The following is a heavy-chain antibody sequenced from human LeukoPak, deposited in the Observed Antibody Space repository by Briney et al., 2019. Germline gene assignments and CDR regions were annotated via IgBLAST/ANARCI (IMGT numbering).Heavy chain of an antibody. V-gene: IGHV4-61*08. D-gene: IGHD6-13*01. J-gene: IGHJ6*02. CDR1: GDSINRGGYY. Sequence: SETLSLTCTVSGDSINRGGYYWSWIRQPPGKGLEWIGYIYYSGSTNYNPSLKSRVTISVGTSKNQFSLKLSSVTAADTAVYYCARDRRDSSSWYPSDYYGMDVWGQGTTVTVSS. CDR3: ARDRRDSSSWYPSDYYGMDV. CDR2: IYYSGST.